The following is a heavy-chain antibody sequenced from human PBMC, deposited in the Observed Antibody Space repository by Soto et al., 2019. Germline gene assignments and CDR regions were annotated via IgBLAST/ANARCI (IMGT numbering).Heavy chain of an antibody. CDR1: XXXXSTYP. Sequence: QVQLVQSGAEVKKPGSSVKVSXKXXXXXXSTYPISWXRQAPGQGPEWMGGIIPLFGTTNYAPKFQGRVTITADEPTSTAYLELSSLRFXXXXVXXXARXRGSTPGWYFDVWGRGTLVTVSS. D-gene: IGHD2-15*01. J-gene: IGHJ2*01. CDR3: ARXRGSTPGWYFDV. V-gene: IGHV1-69*12. CDR2: IIPLFGTT.